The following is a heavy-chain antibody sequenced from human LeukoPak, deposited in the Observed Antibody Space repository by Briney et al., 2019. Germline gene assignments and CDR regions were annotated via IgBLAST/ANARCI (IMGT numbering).Heavy chain of an antibody. CDR2: IFWTDEK. CDR1: GFSLSTSEMG. V-gene: IGHV2-5*01. J-gene: IGHJ5*02. Sequence: SGPTLVKPTQTLTLTCTFSGFSLSTSEMGVSWIRQPPGKALEWLALIFWTDEKHYSPSLKSRLIITKDTSKNQVVLTMTNMDPVDTATYYCAHRHIADRPFDPWGQGILVTVSS. CDR3: AHRHIADRPFDP. D-gene: IGHD6-6*01.